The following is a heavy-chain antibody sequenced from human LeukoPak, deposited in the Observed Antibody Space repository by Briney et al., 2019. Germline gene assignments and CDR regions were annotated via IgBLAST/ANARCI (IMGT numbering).Heavy chain of an antibody. CDR2: ISGSGSDI. Sequence: GGSLRLSCAASGFKFSSFEMNWVRQAPGKGLEWVSYISGSGSDIYYADSVKGRFTISRDNAKNSLYLQMNSLRAEDTAVYYCARVAYSSNWYIDYWGQGTLVAVSS. CDR3: ARVAYSSNWYIDY. J-gene: IGHJ4*02. D-gene: IGHD6-13*01. CDR1: GFKFSSFE. V-gene: IGHV3-48*03.